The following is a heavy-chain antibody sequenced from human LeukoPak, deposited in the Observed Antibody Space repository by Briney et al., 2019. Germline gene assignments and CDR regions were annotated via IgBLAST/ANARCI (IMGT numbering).Heavy chain of an antibody. CDR2: ISSSGSTI. J-gene: IGHJ4*02. V-gene: IGHV3-48*03. CDR1: GFTFSSYE. Sequence: PGGSLRLSCAASGFTFSSYEMNWVRQALGKGLEWVSYISSSGSTIYYADSVKGRFTISRDNSKNTLYLQMNSLRAEDTAVYYCAKVRGSSSWKRKYYFDYWGQGTLVTVSS. CDR3: AKVRGSSSWKRKYYFDY. D-gene: IGHD6-13*01.